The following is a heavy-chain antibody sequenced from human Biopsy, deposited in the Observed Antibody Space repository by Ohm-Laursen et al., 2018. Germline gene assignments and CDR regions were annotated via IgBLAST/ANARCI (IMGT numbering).Heavy chain of an antibody. CDR2: VYYTGST. J-gene: IGHJ2*01. D-gene: IGHD3-22*01. CDR3: ARDRGYYSDRTVPGYFDL. V-gene: IGHV4-59*01. CDR1: GDSISSYY. Sequence: PSDTLSLTCTVSGDSISSYYWSWIRQPPGKGLQWIGYVYYTGSTDYNPSLQSRVTISVDTSKNHFSLRLRSVTPADTAIYYRARDRGYYSDRTVPGYFDLWGRGTLVAVSS.